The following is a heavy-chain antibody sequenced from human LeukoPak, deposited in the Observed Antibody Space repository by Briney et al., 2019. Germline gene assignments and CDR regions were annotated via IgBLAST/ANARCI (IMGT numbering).Heavy chain of an antibody. D-gene: IGHD2-2*01. CDR2: ISYDGSNK. CDR1: GFSFSSYG. V-gene: IGHV3-30*18. J-gene: IGHJ4*02. CDR3: AKDRDIVVVPAAIRQGLDY. Sequence: GGSLRLSCAASGFSFSSYGMHWVRQAPGKGLEGVALISYDGSNKYYADSVKGRFTISRDNSKNTLYLQMNSLRAEDTAVYYCAKDRDIVVVPAAIRQGLDYWGQGTLVTVSS.